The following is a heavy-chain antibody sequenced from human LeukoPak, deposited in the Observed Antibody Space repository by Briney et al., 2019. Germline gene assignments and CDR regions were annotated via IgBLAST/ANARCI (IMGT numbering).Heavy chain of an antibody. CDR2: INHSGST. CDR1: GGSFNNYY. CDR3: ARGTYYFDTSAHETDDY. D-gene: IGHD3-22*01. V-gene: IGHV4-34*01. J-gene: IGHJ4*02. Sequence: SETLSLPCAVYGGSFNNYYWSWIRQPPGKGLEWIGEINHSGSTNYNPSLESRLTISVDTPKNQFSLKLSSVTAADTAVYYCARGTYYFDTSAHETDDYWGQGTLVTVSS.